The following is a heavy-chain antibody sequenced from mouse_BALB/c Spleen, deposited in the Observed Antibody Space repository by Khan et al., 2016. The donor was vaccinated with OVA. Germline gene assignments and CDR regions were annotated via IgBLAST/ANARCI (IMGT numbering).Heavy chain of an antibody. D-gene: IGHD2-10*02. CDR1: GYTFTSYY. Sequence: QVQLQQSGPELVKPGASVRISCKASGYTFTSYYIHWVKQRPGQGLEWIGWIYPGNVNNKYNDKFKDNATLTADKSSSPAYLHLSSLTSEDSAVYVCARSGYGAFANWGQGTLVTVSA. CDR2: IYPGNVNN. V-gene: IGHV1S56*01. J-gene: IGHJ3*01. CDR3: ARSGYGAFAN.